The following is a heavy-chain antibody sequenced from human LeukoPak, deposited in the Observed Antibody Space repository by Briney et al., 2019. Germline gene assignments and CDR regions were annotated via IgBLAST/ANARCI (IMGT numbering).Heavy chain of an antibody. CDR3: ARVEDCSSTSCQYYYYMDV. CDR1: GYTFTGYS. D-gene: IGHD2-2*01. V-gene: IGHV1-2*02. Sequence: ASVTVSCKASGYTFTGYSMHWVRQAPGQGLEWLGWINPKSGGTNYAQKFQGRVTMTRDTSISTAYMELSRLRSDDTAVYYCARVEDCSSTSCQYYYYMDVWGNGTTVTVSS. J-gene: IGHJ6*03. CDR2: INPKSGGT.